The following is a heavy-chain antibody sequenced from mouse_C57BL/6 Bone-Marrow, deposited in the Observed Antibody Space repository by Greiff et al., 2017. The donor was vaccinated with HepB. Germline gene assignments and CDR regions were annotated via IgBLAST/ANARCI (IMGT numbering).Heavy chain of an antibody. CDR3: SRALWLRRVCAY. D-gene: IGHD2-2*01. CDR2: ISDGGSYT. J-gene: IGHJ3*01. V-gene: IGHV5-4*03. Sequence: EVKLVESGGGLVKPGGSLKLSCAASGFTFSSYAMSWVRQTPEKRLEWVATISDGGSYTYYPDNVKGRFTISRDNAKNNLYLQMSHLKSEDTAMYYCSRALWLRRVCAYWGQGTLVTVSA. CDR1: GFTFSSYA.